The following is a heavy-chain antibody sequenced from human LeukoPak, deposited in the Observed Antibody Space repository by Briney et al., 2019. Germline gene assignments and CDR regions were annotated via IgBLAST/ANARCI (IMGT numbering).Heavy chain of an antibody. CDR2: IYYSGST. J-gene: IGHJ4*02. Sequence: PSETLSLTCTVSGGSISSSSYYWGWIRQPPGKGLEWIGSIYYSGSTYYNPSLKSRVTISVDTSKNQFSLKLSSVTAADTAVYYCARLARKRRDYYYGSGSYLLFDYWGQGTLVTVSS. V-gene: IGHV4-39*07. CDR3: ARLARKRRDYYYGSGSYLLFDY. CDR1: GGSISSSSYY. D-gene: IGHD3-10*01.